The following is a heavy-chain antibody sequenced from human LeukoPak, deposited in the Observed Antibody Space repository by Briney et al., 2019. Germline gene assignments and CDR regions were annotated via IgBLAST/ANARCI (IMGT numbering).Heavy chain of an antibody. Sequence: GGSLRLSCAASGFTFTDYWMTWVRQAPGKGLEWVGNINQDAREINYVDSVRGRFTISRDNAKNSLHLQMNSLRAEDTAVYYCATDRDNSDWQKRFDSWGQGTLVTVSS. CDR2: INQDAREI. J-gene: IGHJ4*02. D-gene: IGHD2-21*02. CDR3: ATDRDNSDWQKRFDS. CDR1: GFTFTDYW. V-gene: IGHV3-7*01.